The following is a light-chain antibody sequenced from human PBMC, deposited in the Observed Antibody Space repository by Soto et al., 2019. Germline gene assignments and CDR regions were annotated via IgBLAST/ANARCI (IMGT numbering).Light chain of an antibody. CDR1: QSISSW. V-gene: IGKV1-5*01. J-gene: IGKJ1*01. Sequence: DIQMTQSPSTLSASVVDIVTIACRASQSISSWLAWYQQKPGKAPKLLIYAASTLQSGVPSRFSGSGSGTEFTLTITSLQPEDAATYYCQQTYRTRWTFGQGTKVDI. CDR2: AAS. CDR3: QQTYRTRWT.